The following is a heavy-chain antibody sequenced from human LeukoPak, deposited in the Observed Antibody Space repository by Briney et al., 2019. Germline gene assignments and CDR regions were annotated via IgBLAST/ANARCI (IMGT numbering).Heavy chain of an antibody. CDR2: VYYSGST. D-gene: IGHD6-6*01. Sequence: SETLSLTCTVSGGSISSGDYYWSWIRQPPGKGLEWIGYVYYSGSTYYNPSLKSRVTISVDTSKNQFSLKLSSVTAADTAVYYCARVREAARFDYWGQGTLVTVSS. V-gene: IGHV4-30-4*08. CDR3: ARVREAARFDY. J-gene: IGHJ4*02. CDR1: GGSISSGDYY.